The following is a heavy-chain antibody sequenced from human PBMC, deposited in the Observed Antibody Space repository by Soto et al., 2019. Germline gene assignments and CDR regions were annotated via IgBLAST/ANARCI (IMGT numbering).Heavy chain of an antibody. CDR3: ARLPGPIGRSGSYEDY. V-gene: IGHV4-59*08. Sequence: SETLSLTCTVSGGSISSYYWSWIRQPPGKGLEWIGYIYYSGSTNYNPSLKSRVTISVDTSKNQFSLKLSSVTAADTAVYYCARLPGPIGRSGSYEDYWGQGTLVTVSS. J-gene: IGHJ4*02. CDR2: IYYSGST. CDR1: GGSISSYY. D-gene: IGHD1-26*01.